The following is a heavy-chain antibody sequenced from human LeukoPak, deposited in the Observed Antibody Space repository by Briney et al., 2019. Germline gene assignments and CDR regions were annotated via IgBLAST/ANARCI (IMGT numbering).Heavy chain of an antibody. D-gene: IGHD6-19*01. CDR3: ARDLGVPGEQWLVPGY. J-gene: IGHJ4*02. CDR2: INPNSGGT. CDR1: GYTFTGYY. V-gene: IGHV1-2*02. Sequence: ASVKVSCKASGYTFTGYYMHWVRQAPGQGLEWMGWINPNSGGTNYAQKFQGRVTMTRDTSISTAYMELSRLRSDDAAVYYCARDLGVPGEQWLVPGYWGQGALVTVSS.